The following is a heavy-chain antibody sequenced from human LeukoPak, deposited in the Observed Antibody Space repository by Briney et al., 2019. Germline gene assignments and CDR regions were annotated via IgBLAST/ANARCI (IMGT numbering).Heavy chain of an antibody. J-gene: IGHJ4*02. V-gene: IGHV3-23*01. CDR1: GFTFSSYA. CDR3: AKELRTYCSGGSCYWAKYFDY. CDR2: ISGSGGST. Sequence: GGSLRLSCAASGFTFSSYAMSWVRQAPGKGLEWVSAISGSGGSTYYADSVKGRFTISRDNSKNTLYLQMNSLRAKDTAVYYCAKELRTYCSGGSCYWAKYFDYWGQGTLVTVSS. D-gene: IGHD2-15*01.